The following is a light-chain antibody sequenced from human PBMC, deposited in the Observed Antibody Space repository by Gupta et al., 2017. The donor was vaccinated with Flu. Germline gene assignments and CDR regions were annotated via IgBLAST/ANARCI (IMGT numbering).Light chain of an antibody. CDR2: GAS. J-gene: IGKJ2*01. CDR1: QTVAGSF. Sequence: SLSLSPGERATLSCRASQTVAGSFLAWYQQQPGQAPRLLIYGASTRAAGIPDRFSGSGSGTDFTLTISRLEPEDFAVYYCQQYGSSPAYSFGQGTKLE. V-gene: IGKV3-20*01. CDR3: QQYGSSPAYS.